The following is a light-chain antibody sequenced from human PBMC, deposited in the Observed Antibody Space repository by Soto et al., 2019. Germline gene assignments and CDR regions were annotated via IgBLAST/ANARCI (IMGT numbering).Light chain of an antibody. CDR2: GAS. CDR1: QSVSSSY. J-gene: IGKJ1*01. Sequence: EIVLTQSPGTLPLSPGERATLSCRASQSVSSSYLAWYQQRPGQAPRLLIYGASSRATGIPDRVSGSGSVTDFTLTISRLEPEDSAVYYYQVFGSSPSWTFGQGTKVESK. V-gene: IGKV3-20*01. CDR3: QVFGSSPSWT.